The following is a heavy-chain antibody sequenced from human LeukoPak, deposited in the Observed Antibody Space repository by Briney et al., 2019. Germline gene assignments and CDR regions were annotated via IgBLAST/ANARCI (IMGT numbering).Heavy chain of an antibody. D-gene: IGHD5-12*01. V-gene: IGHV3-21*01. CDR3: ARDGSAFDLGALDYYYGMDV. CDR1: TFSFSSYS. CDR2: ISSRHSYI. J-gene: IGHJ6*02. Sequence: GGSLRLSCAASTFSFSSYSMTWVHQAPGKGLEWVSSISSRHSYIYYADSVKGRFTISRDDAKNSLYLQMNSLRAEDTAVYYCARDGSAFDLGALDYYYGMDVWGQGTTVTVSS.